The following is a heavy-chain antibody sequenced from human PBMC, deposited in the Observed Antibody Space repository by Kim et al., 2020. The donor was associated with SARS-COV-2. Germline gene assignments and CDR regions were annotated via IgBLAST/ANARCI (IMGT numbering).Heavy chain of an antibody. V-gene: IGHV3-30*03. CDR3: AGTYYYDSSGYYYPQIDY. J-gene: IGHJ4*02. CDR2: ISYDGSNK. CDR1: GFTFSSYG. Sequence: GGSLRLSCAASGFTFSSYGMHWVRQAPGKGLEWVAVISYDGSNKYYADSVKGRFTISRDNSKNTLYLQMNSLRAEDTAVYYCAGTYYYDSSGYYYPQIDYWGQGTLVTVSS. D-gene: IGHD3-22*01.